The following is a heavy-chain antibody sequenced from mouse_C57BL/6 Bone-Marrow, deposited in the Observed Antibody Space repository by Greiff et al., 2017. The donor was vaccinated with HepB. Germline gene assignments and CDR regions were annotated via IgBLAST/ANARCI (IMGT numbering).Heavy chain of an antibody. CDR2: IYPGDGDT. CDR3: ARNSNYVRPLFAY. Sequence: VQLQQPGAELVKPGASVKVSCKASGYTFTSYWMNWVKQRPGKGLEWIGRIYPGDGDTNYNGKFKGKATLTADKSSSTAYMQLSSLTSEDSAVYFCARNSNYVRPLFAYWGQGTLVTVSA. J-gene: IGHJ3*01. CDR1: GYTFTSYW. V-gene: IGHV1-82*01. D-gene: IGHD2-5*01.